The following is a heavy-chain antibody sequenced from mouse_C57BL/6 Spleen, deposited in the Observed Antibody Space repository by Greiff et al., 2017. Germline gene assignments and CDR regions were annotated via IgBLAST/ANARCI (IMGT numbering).Heavy chain of an antibody. Sequence: FTDYNMHWVKQSNGKSLEWIGVINPNYGTTSYNQKFKGKATLTVDQSSSTAYMQLNSLTSEDSAVYYCTRSGGSSPWFAYWGQGTLVTVSA. J-gene: IGHJ3*01. V-gene: IGHV1-39*01. CDR1: FTDYN. CDR3: TRSGGSSPWFAY. D-gene: IGHD1-1*01. CDR2: INPNYGTT.